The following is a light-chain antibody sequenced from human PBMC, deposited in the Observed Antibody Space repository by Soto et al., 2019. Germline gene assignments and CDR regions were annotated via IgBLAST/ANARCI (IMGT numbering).Light chain of an antibody. CDR2: DAS. Sequence: EIVLTQSPATLSLSPGERATLSCRASQSVSSYLAWFQQRPGQPPRLLIHDASSRATGIPARFSGSGSGTEFTLTISSLQSEDFAVYYCQQYNNWPPPITFGQGTRLEIK. J-gene: IGKJ5*01. V-gene: IGKV3D-15*01. CDR3: QQYNNWPPPIT. CDR1: QSVSSY.